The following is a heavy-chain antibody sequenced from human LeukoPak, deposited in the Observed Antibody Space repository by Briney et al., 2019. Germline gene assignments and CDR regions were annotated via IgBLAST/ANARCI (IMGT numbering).Heavy chain of an antibody. D-gene: IGHD6-13*01. CDR1: GGSFSGYY. CDR3: ARGRGIAAITRVRYFDY. J-gene: IGHJ4*02. CDR2: INHSGST. Sequence: SETLSLTCAVYGGSFSGYYWSWIRQPPGKGLEWIGEINHSGSTNYNPSLKSRVTISVDTSKNQFSLKLSSVTAADTAVYYCARGRGIAAITRVRYFDYWAREPWSPSPQ. V-gene: IGHV4-34*01.